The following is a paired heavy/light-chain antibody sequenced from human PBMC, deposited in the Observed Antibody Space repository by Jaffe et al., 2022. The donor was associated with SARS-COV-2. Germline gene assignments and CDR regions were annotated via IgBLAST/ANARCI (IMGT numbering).Light chain of an antibody. J-gene: IGKJ3*01. Sequence: EIVMTQSPATLSLSPGERATLSCRASQSVSSYLAWYQQKPGQAPRLLIYDASKRATGIPARFSGSGSGTDFTLTISSLETEDFAVYYCQHYGTFGPGTKVGIK. CDR2: DAS. CDR3: QHYGT. CDR1: QSVSSY. V-gene: IGKV3-11*01.
Heavy chain of an antibody. V-gene: IGHV3-7*01. CDR1: GFTFRNYW. CDR3: ARDRPGGACYFDL. D-gene: IGHD6-6*01. Sequence: EVQLMESGGGLVQPGGSLRLSCAASGFTFRNYWMSWVRQAPGKGLEWVANIRDDGGDKNYVASVKGRFTISRDNAKDSLYLHVNSLRAEDTAVYYCARDRPGGACYFDLWGQGTLVTVSS. CDR2: IRDDGGDK. J-gene: IGHJ4*02.